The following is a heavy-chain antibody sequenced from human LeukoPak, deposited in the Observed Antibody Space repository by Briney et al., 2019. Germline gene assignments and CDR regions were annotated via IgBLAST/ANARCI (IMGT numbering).Heavy chain of an antibody. CDR2: IYYSGST. CDR1: GGSISSYY. CDR3: ARENTMVRGAFDAFDI. J-gene: IGHJ3*02. V-gene: IGHV4-59*01. Sequence: PSETLSLTCTVSGGSISSYYWSWIRQPPGKGLEWIGYIYYSGSTNYNPSLKSRVTVSVDTPNHQFSLKLSSVTAADTAVYYCARENTMVRGAFDAFDIWGQGAMVTVSP. D-gene: IGHD3-10*01.